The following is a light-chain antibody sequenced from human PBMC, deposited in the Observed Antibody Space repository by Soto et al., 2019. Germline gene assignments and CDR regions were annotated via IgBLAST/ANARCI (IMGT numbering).Light chain of an antibody. Sequence: EIVLTQSPGTLSLSPGERATLSCRASQSVSSSYLAWYQQKPGQAPRLLIYGASSRATGIPDRFSGSGSGTDFHLPISRLEPEDFAVYYCQQYGSSPQGLTFGGETKVEIK. CDR3: QQYGSSPQGLT. CDR2: GAS. V-gene: IGKV3-20*01. J-gene: IGKJ4*01. CDR1: QSVSSSY.